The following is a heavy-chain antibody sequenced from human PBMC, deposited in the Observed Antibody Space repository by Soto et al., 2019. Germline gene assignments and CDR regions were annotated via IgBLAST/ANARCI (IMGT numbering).Heavy chain of an antibody. J-gene: IGHJ4*02. CDR1: GFTFSSYG. D-gene: IGHD2-2*01. CDR3: AKDIGYCRSTSCYDIDY. V-gene: IGHV3-30*18. Sequence: QVQLVESGGGVVQPGRSMRLSCAASGFTFSSYGMHWVRQAPGKGLEWVAVISYDGSNKYYADSVKGRFTISRDNSKNTLYLQMNSLRAEDTAVYYCAKDIGYCRSTSCYDIDYWGQGTLVTFSS. CDR2: ISYDGSNK.